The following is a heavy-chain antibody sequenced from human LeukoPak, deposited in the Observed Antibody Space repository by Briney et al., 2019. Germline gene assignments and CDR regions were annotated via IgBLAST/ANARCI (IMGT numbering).Heavy chain of an antibody. CDR3: ARDYGSGSYSYFDY. D-gene: IGHD3-10*01. CDR2: ISAYNGNT. CDR1: GYTFTSYG. V-gene: IGHV1-18*01. Sequence: ASVKVSCKASGYTFTSYGISWVRQAPGQGLEWMGWISAYNGNTNYAQKLQGRVTMTIDTSTSTAYMELRSLRSDDTAVYYCARDYGSGSYSYFDYWGQGTLVTVSS. J-gene: IGHJ4*02.